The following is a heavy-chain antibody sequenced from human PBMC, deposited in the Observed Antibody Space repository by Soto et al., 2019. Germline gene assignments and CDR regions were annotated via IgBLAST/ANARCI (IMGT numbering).Heavy chain of an antibody. CDR2: MNPNSGNT. D-gene: IGHD4-17*01. Sequence: QVQLVQSGAEVKKPGASVKVSCKASGYTFTSYDINWVRQATGQGLEWMGWMNPNSGNTGYAQKFQGRVTMTRNTSISTAYMELSSLRSEDTAVYYCARGLHDYGDYGGGYYYYGMDVWGQGTTVTVSS. V-gene: IGHV1-8*01. J-gene: IGHJ6*02. CDR3: ARGLHDYGDYGGGYYYYGMDV. CDR1: GYTFTSYD.